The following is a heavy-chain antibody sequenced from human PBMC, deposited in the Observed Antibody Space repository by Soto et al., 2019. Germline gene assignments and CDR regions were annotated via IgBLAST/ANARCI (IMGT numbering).Heavy chain of an antibody. CDR1: GFTFIIHW. CDR3: AGGEY. Sequence: EMQLVESGGGLVQPGGSLRLSCVASGFTFIIHWLNWVRQAPGKGLEWVANLNQGGSKKYYVDSVKGRFTISRDNAKNSLYLQMNILRAEDTAVYYCAGGEYWGQGTLLTVSS. V-gene: IGHV3-7*01. J-gene: IGHJ4*02. CDR2: LNQGGSKK.